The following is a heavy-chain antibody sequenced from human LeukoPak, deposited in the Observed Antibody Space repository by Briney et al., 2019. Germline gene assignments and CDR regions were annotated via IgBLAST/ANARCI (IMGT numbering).Heavy chain of an antibody. Sequence: GESLKISCKGSGYSFTTYWIGWVRQMPGKGLEWMGIIYPGDSDTRYSPSFQGQVTISADKSISTAYLQWSSLKASDTAMYYCARHRYCSGGSCYGIDYWGQGTLVTVSS. CDR3: ARHRYCSGGSCYGIDY. V-gene: IGHV5-51*01. CDR2: IYPGDSDT. D-gene: IGHD2-15*01. J-gene: IGHJ4*02. CDR1: GYSFTTYW.